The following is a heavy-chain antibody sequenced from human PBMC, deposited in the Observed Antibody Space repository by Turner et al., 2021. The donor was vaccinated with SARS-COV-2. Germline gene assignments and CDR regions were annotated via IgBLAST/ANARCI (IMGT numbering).Heavy chain of an antibody. J-gene: IGHJ6*02. CDR2: IYYSGSA. V-gene: IGHV4-39*01. Sequence: QLQLQESDPGLVKPSETLSLTCTVSVGSISSSSYYWGWIRQPPGQGLEWIGNIYYSGSAYYNPSLKSRVTISVDPSKNQFSLKLTSVTAADTAVYYCARLMDTAMDYYGTDVWGQGTTVTVSS. CDR1: VGSISSSSYY. CDR3: ARLMDTAMDYYGTDV. D-gene: IGHD5-18*01.